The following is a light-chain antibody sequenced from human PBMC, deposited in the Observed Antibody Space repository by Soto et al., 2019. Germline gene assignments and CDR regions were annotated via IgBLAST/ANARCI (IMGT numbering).Light chain of an antibody. J-gene: IGKJ3*01. Sequence: VVLTQSPDTLSLSPGETATLSCRTSQNIVTSLAWYQHKPGQPPRLLIFDATNRATDAPPRFSGSGSETDFTLTISSLKPEDFAIYYCQHRSTWPAGFSFGPGTRVDV. CDR1: QNIVTS. CDR2: DAT. V-gene: IGKV3-11*01. CDR3: QHRSTWPAGFS.